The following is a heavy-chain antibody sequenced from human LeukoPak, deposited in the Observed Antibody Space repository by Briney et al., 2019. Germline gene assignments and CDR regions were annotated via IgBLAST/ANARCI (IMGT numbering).Heavy chain of an antibody. D-gene: IGHD6-19*01. CDR3: ARDSTAGPWPSYYFEY. Sequence: SETLSLTCTVSGGSISSSSYYWGWIRQPPGKGLEWIGSIYYSGSTYYNPSLKSRVTISVDTSKNQFSLKLSSVTAADTAIYYCARDSTAGPWPSYYFEYWGQGTLVTVSS. CDR1: GGSISSSSYY. J-gene: IGHJ4*02. CDR2: IYYSGST. V-gene: IGHV4-39*07.